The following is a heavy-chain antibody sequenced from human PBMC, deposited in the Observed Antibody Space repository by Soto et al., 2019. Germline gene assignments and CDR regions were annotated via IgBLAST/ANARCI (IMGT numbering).Heavy chain of an antibody. Sequence: GGSLRLSCAASGFTVISNYMSWVRQAPGKGLEWVSVIYSGGSTYYADSVKGRFTISRDNSKNTLYLQMNSLRAEDTAVYYCARLYYYDSSGYLFDYWGQGTLVTVSS. D-gene: IGHD3-22*01. V-gene: IGHV3-53*01. CDR1: GFTVISNY. CDR2: IYSGGST. J-gene: IGHJ4*02. CDR3: ARLYYYDSSGYLFDY.